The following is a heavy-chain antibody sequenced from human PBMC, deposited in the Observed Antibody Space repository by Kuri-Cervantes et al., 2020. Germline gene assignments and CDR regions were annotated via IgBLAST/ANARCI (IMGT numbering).Heavy chain of an antibody. CDR3: ARLYSGYDYWFYYFDY. Sequence: SETLSLTCAVSGGSISSSNWWSWVRQPPGKGLEWIGEIYHSGSTNYNPSLKSRVTISRDNAKNSLYLQMNSLRAEDTAVYYCARLYSGYDYWFYYFDYWGQGTLVTVSS. J-gene: IGHJ4*02. V-gene: IGHV4-4*02. CDR1: GGSISSSNW. D-gene: IGHD5-12*01. CDR2: IYHSGST.